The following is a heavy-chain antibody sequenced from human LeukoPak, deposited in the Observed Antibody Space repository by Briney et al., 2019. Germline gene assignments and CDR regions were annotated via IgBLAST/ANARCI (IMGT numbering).Heavy chain of an antibody. D-gene: IGHD3-22*01. CDR1: GFTFSSYA. Sequence: GGSLRLSCAASGFTFSSYAMQWVRQAPGKGLEWVSYITYNSGTIFYADSVKGRFTISRDNAKDSLYLQMSSLRDEDTAVYYCARVGYYDSSGYLEIDYWGQGTLVTVSS. CDR3: ARVGYYDSSGYLEIDY. V-gene: IGHV3-48*02. CDR2: ITYNSGTI. J-gene: IGHJ4*02.